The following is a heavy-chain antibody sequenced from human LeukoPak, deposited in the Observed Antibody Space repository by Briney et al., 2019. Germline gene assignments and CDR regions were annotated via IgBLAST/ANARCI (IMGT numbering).Heavy chain of an antibody. D-gene: IGHD1-26*01. J-gene: IGHJ4*02. CDR2: ISSSGSTI. CDR1: GFTFSSYE. Sequence: GGSLRLSCAASGFTFSSYEMNWVRQAPGKGLEWVSHISSSGSTIYYADSVKGRFTISRDNAKNSLYLQMNSLRAEDTAVYYCARVVGATQPFDYWGQGTLVTVSS. CDR3: ARVVGATQPFDY. V-gene: IGHV3-48*03.